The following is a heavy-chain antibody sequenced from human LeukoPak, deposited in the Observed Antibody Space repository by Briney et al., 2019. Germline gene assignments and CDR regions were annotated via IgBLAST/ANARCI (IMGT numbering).Heavy chain of an antibody. J-gene: IGHJ4*01. Sequence: AAVKETCMASGYTFTGYYMHWVRQAPGQGLEWMGWINPNSGSTNYAQKFQGRVTMTRDTSISTAYMELSRLRSDDTAVYYCASGSDSNLGYYFDYWGHRPLVIISS. CDR1: GYTFTGYY. D-gene: IGHD3-22*01. CDR2: INPNSGST. V-gene: IGHV1-2*02. CDR3: ASGSDSNLGYYFDY.